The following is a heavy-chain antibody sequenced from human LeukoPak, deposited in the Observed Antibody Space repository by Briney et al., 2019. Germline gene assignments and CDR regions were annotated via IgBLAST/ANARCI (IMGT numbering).Heavy chain of an antibody. CDR1: GGSISSYY. Sequence: SETLSLTCTVSGGSISSYYWGWIRQPPGKGLEWIGYIYTSGSTNYNPSLKSRVTISVDTSKNQFSLKLSSVTAADTPVYYCARRPGYYYYMDVWGKGTTVTVSS. CDR3: ARRPGYYYYMDV. V-gene: IGHV4-4*09. CDR2: IYTSGST. J-gene: IGHJ6*03.